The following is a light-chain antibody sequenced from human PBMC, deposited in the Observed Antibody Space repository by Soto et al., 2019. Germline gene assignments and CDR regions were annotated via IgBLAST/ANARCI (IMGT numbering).Light chain of an antibody. CDR2: DVS. J-gene: IGLJ2*01. V-gene: IGLV2-14*03. CDR3: SSYTSRSTGV. Sequence: QSALTQPASVSGSPGQAITISCTGTSSDVGGYNYVSWYQQHPGKAPKLMIYDVSNRPSGVSNRFSGSKSVNTASLNISGLQAEDEADYYCSSYTSRSTGVFGGGTKLTV. CDR1: SSDVGGYNY.